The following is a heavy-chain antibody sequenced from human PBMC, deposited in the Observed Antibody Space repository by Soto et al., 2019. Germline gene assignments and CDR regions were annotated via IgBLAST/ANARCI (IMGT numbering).Heavy chain of an antibody. V-gene: IGHV3-21*01. Sequence: EVQLVESGGGLVKPGGSLRLSCAASGFTFSSYSMNWVRQAPGKGLEWVASISSSSSYIYYADLVKGRFTISRDNAKNSLYLQMNSLRAEDTAVYYCARSVDQLLLYLNWFDPWGQGTLVTVSS. CDR3: ARSVDQLLLYLNWFDP. D-gene: IGHD2-2*02. J-gene: IGHJ5*02. CDR2: ISSSSSYI. CDR1: GFTFSSYS.